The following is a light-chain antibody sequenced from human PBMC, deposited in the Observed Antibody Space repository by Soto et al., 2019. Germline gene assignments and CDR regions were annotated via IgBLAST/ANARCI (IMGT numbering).Light chain of an antibody. CDR1: QAISTW. Sequence: DIQMTQSPSSVSASVGDRVTITCRASQAISTWLAWYQQKPGKDPKLLIYAASNLQTGVPSRVSGGGSGTDFTLTISSLQPEDFATYYCQQANSFPRTFGQGTKVEIK. CDR3: QQANSFPRT. CDR2: AAS. J-gene: IGKJ1*01. V-gene: IGKV1D-12*01.